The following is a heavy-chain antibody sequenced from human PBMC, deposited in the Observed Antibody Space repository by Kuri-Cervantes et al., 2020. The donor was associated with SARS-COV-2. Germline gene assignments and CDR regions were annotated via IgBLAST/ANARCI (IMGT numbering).Heavy chain of an antibody. CDR3: AGSYYDYIWGSYRPEALDY. V-gene: IGHV3-30-3*01. CDR2: ISYDGSNK. CDR1: GFTFSSYA. D-gene: IGHD3-16*02. Sequence: GGSLRLSCAASGFTFSSYAMHWVRQAPGKGLEWVAVISYDGSNKYYADSVKGRFTISRDNSKNTLYLQMNSLRAEDTAVYYCAGSYYDYIWGSYRPEALDYWGQGTLVTVSS. J-gene: IGHJ4*02.